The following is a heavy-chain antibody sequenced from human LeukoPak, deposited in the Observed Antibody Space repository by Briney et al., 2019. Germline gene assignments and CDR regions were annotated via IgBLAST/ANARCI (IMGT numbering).Heavy chain of an antibody. CDR3: ARDHGVAVAGTYYYGMDV. CDR2: MNPNSGNT. Sequence: ASVKVSCKASGYTFTSYDINWVRQATGQGLEWMGWMNPNSGNTGYAQKFQGRVTMTRNTSISTAYMELSSLRSEDTAVYYCARDHGVAVAGTYYYGMDVWGRGTTVTVSS. V-gene: IGHV1-8*01. J-gene: IGHJ6*02. CDR1: GYTFTSYD. D-gene: IGHD6-19*01.